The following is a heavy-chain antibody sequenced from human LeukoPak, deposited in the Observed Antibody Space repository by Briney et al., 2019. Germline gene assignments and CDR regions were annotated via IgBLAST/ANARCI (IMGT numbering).Heavy chain of an antibody. J-gene: IGHJ4*02. CDR3: ARTAARRLDY. CDR2: INPTGGST. D-gene: IGHD6-6*01. V-gene: IGHV1-46*01. CDR1: GYTFPSYF. Sequence: ASVTVSCKASGYTFPSYFMHWVRQAPGQGLEWMGIINPTGGSTTYAQKFQGRVTMTRDTSTSTVYMELSSLRSDDTAVYYCARTAARRLDYWGQGTLVTVSS.